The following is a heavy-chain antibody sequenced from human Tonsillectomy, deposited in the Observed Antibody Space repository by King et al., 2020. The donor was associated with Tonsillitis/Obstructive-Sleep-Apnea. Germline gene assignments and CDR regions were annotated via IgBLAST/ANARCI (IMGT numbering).Heavy chain of an antibody. J-gene: IGHJ3*02. D-gene: IGHD3-22*01. CDR1: GGSISAYY. CDR2: IYYSGNT. CDR3: ARRDYYFDTDDAFDI. Sequence: VQLQESGPGLVKPSETLSLTCTVSGGSISAYYWSWIRQPPGKGLEWIGYIYYSGNTNYNPSLKSRVTISVDTSKKQFSLKLSSVTAADTAVYYCARRDYYFDTDDAFDIWGQGTMVTVSA. V-gene: IGHV4-59*08.